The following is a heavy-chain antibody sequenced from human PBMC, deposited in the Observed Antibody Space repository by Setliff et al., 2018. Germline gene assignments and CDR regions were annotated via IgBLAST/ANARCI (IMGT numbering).Heavy chain of an antibody. J-gene: IGHJ4*02. CDR1: GYSFTSYY. CDR3: AREFPYVDTGAYYFDY. Sequence: ASVKVSCKASGYSFTSYYIHWVRQAPGLGLEWMGIISPSGGSASYAQKFQGRVTMTRDTSTSTVYMELSSLRSEDTAVYYCAREFPYVDTGAYYFDYWGQGTQVTVSS. D-gene: IGHD5-18*01. CDR2: ISPSGGSA. V-gene: IGHV1-46*01.